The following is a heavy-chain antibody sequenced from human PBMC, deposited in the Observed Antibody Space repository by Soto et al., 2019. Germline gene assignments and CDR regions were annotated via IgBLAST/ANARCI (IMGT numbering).Heavy chain of an antibody. CDR1: GYTFTSYG. V-gene: IGHV1-18*01. Sequence: ASVKVSCKASGYTFTSYGISWVRQAPGQGLEWMGWISAYNGNTNYAQKLQGRVTMTTDTSTSTAYMELRSLRSDDTAVYYCARVPTYYDFWSGYYPYYYYGMDVWGQGTTVTVSS. D-gene: IGHD3-3*01. CDR2: ISAYNGNT. J-gene: IGHJ6*02. CDR3: ARVPTYYDFWSGYYPYYYYGMDV.